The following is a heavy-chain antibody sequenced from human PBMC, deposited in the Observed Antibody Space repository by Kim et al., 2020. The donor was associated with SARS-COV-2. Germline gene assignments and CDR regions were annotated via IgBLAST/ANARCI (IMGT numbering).Heavy chain of an antibody. J-gene: IGHJ4*02. Sequence: SPSFQGHVTISADKSISTAYLQWSSLKASDTAMYYCARLRWESSSGWYDYWGQGTLVTVSS. CDR3: ARLRWESSSGWYDY. V-gene: IGHV5-10-1*01. D-gene: IGHD6-19*01.